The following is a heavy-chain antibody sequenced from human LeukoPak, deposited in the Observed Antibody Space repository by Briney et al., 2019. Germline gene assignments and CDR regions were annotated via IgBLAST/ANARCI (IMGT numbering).Heavy chain of an antibody. CDR2: ISYDGSNK. V-gene: IGHV3-30*18. Sequence: AGSLRLSCAASGFTFSSYGMHWVRRAPGKGLEWVAVISYDGSNKSYADSVKGRFTISRDNSKNTLYLQMNSLRAEDTAVYYCANTPQLWTQFDYWGQGTLVTVSS. J-gene: IGHJ4*02. CDR1: GFTFSSYG. D-gene: IGHD1-1*01. CDR3: ANTPQLWTQFDY.